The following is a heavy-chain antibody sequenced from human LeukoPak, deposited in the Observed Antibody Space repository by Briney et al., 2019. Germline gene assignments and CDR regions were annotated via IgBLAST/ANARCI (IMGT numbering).Heavy chain of an antibody. V-gene: IGHV4-34*01. CDR1: GGSFSGYY. CDR2: INHSGST. D-gene: IGHD3-16*02. J-gene: IGHJ4*02. CDR3: ARVNAGLSPYYFDY. Sequence: PSETLSLTCAVYGGSFSGYYWSWIRQPPGKGLEWIGEINHSGSTNYNPSLKSRVTISVDTSKNQFSLKLSSVTAADTAVYYCARVNAGLSPYYFDYWGQGTLVTVSS.